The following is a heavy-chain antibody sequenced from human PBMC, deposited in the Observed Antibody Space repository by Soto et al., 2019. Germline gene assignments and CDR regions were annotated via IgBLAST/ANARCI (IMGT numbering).Heavy chain of an antibody. CDR1: GGTFSSYA. CDR2: IIPIFGTA. CDR3: AIPFDTAMVTTSFDY. D-gene: IGHD5-18*01. J-gene: IGHJ4*02. Sequence: GASVKVSCKASGGTFSSYAISWVRQAPGQGLEWMGGIIPIFGTANYAQKFQGRVTITADESTSTAYMELSSLRSEDTAVYYCAIPFDTAMVTTSFDYWGQGTLVTVSS. V-gene: IGHV1-69*13.